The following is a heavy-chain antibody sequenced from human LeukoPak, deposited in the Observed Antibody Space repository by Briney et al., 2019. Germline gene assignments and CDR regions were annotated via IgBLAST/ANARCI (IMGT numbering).Heavy chain of an antibody. CDR2: ISSSSSYI. V-gene: IGHV3-21*01. J-gene: IGHJ4*02. CDR3: ARNLTTLTYEGY. D-gene: IGHD1-1*01. Sequence: GGSLRLSCAASGFTFSSYSMNWVRQAPGKGLEWVSSISSSSSYIYYAESVKGRFTVSRDNAKNSLFLQMNSLRAEDTAIYYCARNLTTLTYEGYWGQGTLVTVSS. CDR1: GFTFSSYS.